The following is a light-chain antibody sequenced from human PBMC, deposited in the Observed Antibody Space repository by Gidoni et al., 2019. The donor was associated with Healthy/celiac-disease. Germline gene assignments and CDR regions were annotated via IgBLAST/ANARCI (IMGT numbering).Light chain of an antibody. CDR3: MQALQTRLT. J-gene: IGKJ4*01. CDR2: LGS. V-gene: IGKV2-28*01. CDR1: QSLLHSNGYNY. Sequence: DIVMTQSPLSLPVTPGEPASISCRSSQSLLHSNGYNYLDWYLQKPGQSPQLLIYLGSNRASGVPDRFSGSGSGTEFTLKISRVEAEDVGVYYCMQALQTRLTFXGXTKVEIK.